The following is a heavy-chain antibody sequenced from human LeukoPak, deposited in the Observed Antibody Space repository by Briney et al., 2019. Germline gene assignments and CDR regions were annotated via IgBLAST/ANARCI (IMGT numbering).Heavy chain of an antibody. CDR1: GFTFSSSA. D-gene: IGHD6-13*01. V-gene: IGHV3-23*01. CDR3: AKVDSSSWYNYFDF. J-gene: IGHJ4*02. CDR2: ISNNGGYT. Sequence: GGSLRLSCAASGFTFSSSAMSWVRQAPGKGLEWVSAISNNGGYTYYADSVQGRFTISRDNSKNTLYVQMNGLRGEDTAVYYCAKVDSSSWYNYFDFWGQGTLVTVSS.